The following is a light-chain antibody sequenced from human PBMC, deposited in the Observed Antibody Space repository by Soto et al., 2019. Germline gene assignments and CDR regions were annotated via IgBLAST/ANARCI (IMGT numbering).Light chain of an antibody. CDR1: QSIRIW. CDR2: KTS. Sequence: DIHMTQSPSTLSASVGDRVTITCRASQSIRIWLAWYQQKPGKATNLLIYKTSSLETGVPSRFSGSGSGTEFTLTISSLQPYDFATYYWKHWNEYSWTFVQGTKVEVK. CDR3: KHWNEYSWT. J-gene: IGKJ1*01. V-gene: IGKV1-5*03.